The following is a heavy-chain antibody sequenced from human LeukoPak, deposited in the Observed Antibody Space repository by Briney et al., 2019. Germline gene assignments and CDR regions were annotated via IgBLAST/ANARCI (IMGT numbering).Heavy chain of an antibody. CDR3: AKDRLYQPYDAFDI. D-gene: IGHD3-16*02. CDR2: ISTDGSST. CDR1: GFTFSNYY. Sequence: GGSLRLSCAASGFTFSNYYMHWVRQAPGKGLVWVSRISTDGSSTRYADSVKGRFTISRDNSKNTLYLQMNSLRAEDTAVYYCAKDRLYQPYDAFDIWGQGTMVTVSS. V-gene: IGHV3-74*01. J-gene: IGHJ3*02.